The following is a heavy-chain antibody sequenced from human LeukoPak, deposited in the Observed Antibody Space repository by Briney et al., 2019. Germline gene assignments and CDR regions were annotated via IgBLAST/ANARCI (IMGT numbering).Heavy chain of an antibody. CDR2: IYYSGST. CDR3: ARVISSARRQNDL. CDR1: GGSISSGDYY. V-gene: IGHV4-30-4*08. D-gene: IGHD3-22*01. Sequence: SETLSLTCTVSGGSISSGDYYWSWIRQPPGKGLEWIGYIYYSGSTYYNPSLKSRVTISVDTSKNQFSLKLSSVTAADTAVYYCARVISSARRQNDLWGQGTLVTVSS. J-gene: IGHJ5*02.